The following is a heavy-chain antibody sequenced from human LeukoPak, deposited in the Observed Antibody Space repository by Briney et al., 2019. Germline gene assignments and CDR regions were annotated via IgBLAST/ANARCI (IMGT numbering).Heavy chain of an antibody. J-gene: IGHJ4*02. D-gene: IGHD2/OR15-2a*01. CDR3: ARDRIHAFDY. CDR1: GFTFSSYA. V-gene: IGHV3-30-3*01. Sequence: PGGSLRLSCAASGFTFSSYAMHWVRQAPGKGLEWVAVISYDGSNKYYADSVKGRFTISRDSSKNTLYLQMNSLRAEDTAVYYCARDRIHAFDYWGQGTLVTVSS. CDR2: ISYDGSNK.